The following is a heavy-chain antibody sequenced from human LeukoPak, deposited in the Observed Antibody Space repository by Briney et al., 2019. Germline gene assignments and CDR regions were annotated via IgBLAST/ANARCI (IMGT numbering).Heavy chain of an antibody. Sequence: TGGSLRLSCAASGFTLSSYAMSWVRQGPGKGLEWVSAISVSGNTYHADSVKGRFTISRDSSKNTLYLQMNGLRAEDAAVYYCAKAPVATCSGAYCYPFDYWGQGTLVTVSS. J-gene: IGHJ4*02. CDR1: GFTLSSYA. V-gene: IGHV3-23*01. D-gene: IGHD2-15*01. CDR3: AKAPVATCSGAYCYPFDY. CDR2: ISVSGNT.